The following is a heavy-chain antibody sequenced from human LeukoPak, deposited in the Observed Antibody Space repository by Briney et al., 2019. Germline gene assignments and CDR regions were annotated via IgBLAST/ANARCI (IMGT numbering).Heavy chain of an antibody. V-gene: IGHV3-7*01. D-gene: IGHD2-21*02. CDR1: GFTFSSYW. J-gene: IGHJ4*02. Sequence: PGGSLRLSCAASGFTFSSYWMSWVRQAPGKGLEWVANIKQDGSEKYYVDSVKGRFTISRDNAKNSLYLQMNSLRAEDTAVYYCARGPYCGGDCYNFDYWGQGTLVTVSS. CDR3: ARGPYCGGDCYNFDY. CDR2: IKQDGSEK.